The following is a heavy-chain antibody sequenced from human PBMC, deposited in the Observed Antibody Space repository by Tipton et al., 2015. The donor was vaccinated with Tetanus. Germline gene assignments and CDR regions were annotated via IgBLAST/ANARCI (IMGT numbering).Heavy chain of an antibody. J-gene: IGHJ4*02. Sequence: LRLSCAVYGGSFSGYYWSWIRQPPGKGLEWIGEINHSGSTNYNPSLKSRVTISVDTSKDQFSLKLSSVTAADTAVYYCARAEPITIFGVVITYWGQGTLVTVSS. D-gene: IGHD3-3*01. CDR2: INHSGST. CDR1: GGSFSGYY. CDR3: ARAEPITIFGVVITY. V-gene: IGHV4-34*01.